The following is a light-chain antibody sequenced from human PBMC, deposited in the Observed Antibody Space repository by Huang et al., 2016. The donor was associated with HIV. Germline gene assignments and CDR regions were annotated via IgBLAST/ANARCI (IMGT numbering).Light chain of an antibody. CDR2: WAS. Sequence: DIVLTQSPDSLAVSLGEGATISCKSSQNLLYTSNNANYLAWYQQKPGQPPKLLITWASTRESGVPDRFSGAGSETEFTLTISSLRAEDVAVYYCQQYYNTPRTFGQGTKLEIK. V-gene: IGKV4-1*01. CDR1: QNLLYTSNNANY. CDR3: QQYYNTPRT. J-gene: IGKJ2*01.